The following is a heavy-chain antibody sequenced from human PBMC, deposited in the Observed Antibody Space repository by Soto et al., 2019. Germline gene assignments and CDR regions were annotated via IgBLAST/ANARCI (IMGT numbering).Heavy chain of an antibody. CDR1: GYTFTTYA. J-gene: IGHJ5*02. D-gene: IGHD2-21*02. CDR2: INTGNGKT. V-gene: IGHV1-3*04. Sequence: QVHLVQSGAEVKKPGASVKVSCKASGYTFTTYAMHWVRQAPGQRLEWMGWINTGNGKTKYSPKFQGRVTITRDTSATTAYMELSSLRSEDTAVYYCARDSPTCPPLYCGGDCSIDPWGQGTLVTVSS. CDR3: ARDSPTCPPLYCGGDCSIDP.